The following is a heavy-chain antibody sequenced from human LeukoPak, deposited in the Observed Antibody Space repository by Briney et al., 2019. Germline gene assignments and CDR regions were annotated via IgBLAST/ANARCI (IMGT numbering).Heavy chain of an antibody. D-gene: IGHD6-19*01. Sequence: PSETLSLTCTVSGGYISSDYWNWIRQPAGKGLEWIGRIYDKGSTNYNPSLKSRVTMSVDTSKNQFSLILRSVTAADTAVYYCATGYTSGWGVYWGQGTLVTVSS. CDR3: ATGYTSGWGVY. J-gene: IGHJ4*02. CDR2: IYDKGST. V-gene: IGHV4-4*07. CDR1: GGYISSDY.